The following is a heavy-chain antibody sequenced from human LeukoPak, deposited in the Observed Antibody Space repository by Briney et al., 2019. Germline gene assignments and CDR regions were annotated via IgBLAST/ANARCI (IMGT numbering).Heavy chain of an antibody. D-gene: IGHD3-3*01. Sequence: GGSLRLSCAASGFTFSSYEMNWVRQAPGKGLEWVSYISSSGSTIYYADSVKGRFTISRDNAKNSLYLQMNSLRAEDTAVYYCARPYARITIFGVVIRHYYYMDVWGKGTTVTVSS. CDR3: ARPYARITIFGVVIRHYYYMDV. CDR2: ISSSGSTI. CDR1: GFTFSSYE. V-gene: IGHV3-48*03. J-gene: IGHJ6*03.